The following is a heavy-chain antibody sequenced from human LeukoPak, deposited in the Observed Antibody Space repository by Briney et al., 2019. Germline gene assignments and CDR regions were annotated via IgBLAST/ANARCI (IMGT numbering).Heavy chain of an antibody. CDR2: IRYDGSNK. CDR1: GFTFSSYG. V-gene: IGHV3-30*02. Sequence: GGSLRLSCAASGFTFSSYGMHWVRQAPGKGLEWVAFIRYDGSNKYYADSVKGRFTISRDNSKNTLYLQMNSLRAEDTAVYYCAKDFWEQLEEDAFDIWGQGTMVTVSS. J-gene: IGHJ3*02. CDR3: AKDFWEQLEEDAFDI. D-gene: IGHD6-13*01.